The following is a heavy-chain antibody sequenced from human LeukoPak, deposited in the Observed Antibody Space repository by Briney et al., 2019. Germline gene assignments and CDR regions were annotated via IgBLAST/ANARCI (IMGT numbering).Heavy chain of an antibody. V-gene: IGHV4-39*01. Sequence: PSETLSLTCTVSGGSISSSNYCRGWIRQSPGKGLEWIGSNYYSGTTNYNPSLKSRVTISVDTSKNQFSLKLSSVTAADTAVYYCARHGGGFGGPWYFDLWGRGTLVTVSS. CDR3: ARHGGGFGGPWYFDL. CDR2: NYYSGTT. CDR1: GGSISSSNYC. J-gene: IGHJ2*01. D-gene: IGHD2-15*01.